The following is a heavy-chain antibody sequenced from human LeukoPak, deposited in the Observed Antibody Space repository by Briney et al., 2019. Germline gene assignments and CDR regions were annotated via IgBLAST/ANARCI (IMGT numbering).Heavy chain of an antibody. D-gene: IGHD3-3*01. V-gene: IGHV1-8*01. J-gene: IGHJ6*02. Sequence: ASVKVSGKASGYTFTSYDINCVRQATGQGLEWMGWMNPNSGNTGYAQKFQGRVTMTRNTSISTAYMELSSLRSEDTAVYYCASLDFWSGYSNGMDVWGQGTTVTVSS. CDR3: ASLDFWSGYSNGMDV. CDR2: MNPNSGNT. CDR1: GYTFTSYD.